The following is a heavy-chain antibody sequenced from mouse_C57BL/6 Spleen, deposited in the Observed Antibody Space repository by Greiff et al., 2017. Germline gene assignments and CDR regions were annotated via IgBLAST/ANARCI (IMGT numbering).Heavy chain of an antibody. CDR2: IYPSDSET. D-gene: IGHD2-4*01. J-gene: IGHJ1*03. CDR3: ARSGVYDYDGDWYFDV. CDR1: GYTFTSYW. Sequence: QVQLQQPGAELVRPGSSVKLSCKASGYTFTSYWMDWVKQRPGQGLEWIGNIYPSDSETHYNQKFKDKATLTVDKSSSTAYMQLSSLTSEDSAVYYCARSGVYDYDGDWYFDVWGTGTTVTVS. V-gene: IGHV1-61*01.